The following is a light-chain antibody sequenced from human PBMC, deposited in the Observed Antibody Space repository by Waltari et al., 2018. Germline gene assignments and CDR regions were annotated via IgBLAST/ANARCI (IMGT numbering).Light chain of an antibody. J-gene: IGKJ5*01. CDR3: QQYNNWLIT. CDR1: QSVRSN. Sequence: SCRASQSVRSNLAWYQQKPGQAPRLLIYGASTRATLIPDRFSGSGSGTEFTLTISSLQSEDFAVYYCQQYNNWLITFGQGTRLEIK. V-gene: IGKV3-15*01. CDR2: GAS.